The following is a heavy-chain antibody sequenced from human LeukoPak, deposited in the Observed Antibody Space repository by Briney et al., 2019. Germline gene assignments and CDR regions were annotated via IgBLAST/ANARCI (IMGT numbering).Heavy chain of an antibody. J-gene: IGHJ4*02. Sequence: GGSLRLSCAASGFTFSSYAMHWVRQAPGKGLEWVAVISYDGSNKYYADSVKGRFTISRDNSKNTLYLQMNSLKTEDTAVYYCTTEETNWNDFGWGQGTLVTVSS. V-gene: IGHV3-30-3*01. CDR2: ISYDGSNK. CDR3: TTEETNWNDFG. D-gene: IGHD1-20*01. CDR1: GFTFSSYA.